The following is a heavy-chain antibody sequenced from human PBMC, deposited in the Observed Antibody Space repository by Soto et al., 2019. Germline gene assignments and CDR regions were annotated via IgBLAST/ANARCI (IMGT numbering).Heavy chain of an antibody. CDR1: GVSFSSYS. CDR3: AKDERLYYYYGMDV. J-gene: IGHJ6*02. D-gene: IGHD5-12*01. CDR2: ISYDGSNK. V-gene: IGHV3-30*18. Sequence: GGAVRGSCAASGVSFSSYSMHWVRQAPGKGLEWVAVISYDGSNKYYADSVKGRFTISRDNSKNTLYLQMNSLRAEDTAVYYCAKDERLYYYYGMDVWGQGTTVPVSS.